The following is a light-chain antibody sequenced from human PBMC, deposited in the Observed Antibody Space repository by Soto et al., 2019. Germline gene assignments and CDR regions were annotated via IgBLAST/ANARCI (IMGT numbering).Light chain of an antibody. CDR3: SSYTSSSTGV. Sequence: QSALTQPASVSGTPGQSITISCPGTSSDVGGYNYVSWYQPHPGKAPKLMIYEVSNRPSGVSNRFSGSKSGNTASLTISGLQAEDEADYYCSSYTSSSTGVFGTGTKLTVL. V-gene: IGLV2-14*01. CDR1: SSDVGGYNY. CDR2: EVS. J-gene: IGLJ1*01.